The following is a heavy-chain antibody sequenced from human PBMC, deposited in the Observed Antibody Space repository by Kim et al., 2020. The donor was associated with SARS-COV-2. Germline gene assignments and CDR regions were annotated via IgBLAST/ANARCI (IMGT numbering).Heavy chain of an antibody. V-gene: IGHV4-59*01. CDR3: ARAQGYCSGGSCYAFDI. J-gene: IGHJ3*02. D-gene: IGHD2-15*01. Sequence: LKSRVTISVDTSKNQFSLKLSSVTAADTAVYYCARAQGYCSGGSCYAFDIWGQGTMVTVSS.